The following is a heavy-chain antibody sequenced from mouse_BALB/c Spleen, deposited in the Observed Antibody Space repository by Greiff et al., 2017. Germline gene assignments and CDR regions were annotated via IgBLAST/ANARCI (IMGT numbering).Heavy chain of an antibody. CDR2: IRNKANGYTT. J-gene: IGHJ4*01. CDR1: GFTFPDYY. Sequence: EVKLMESGGGLVQPGGSLRLSCATSGFTFPDYYMSWVRQPPGKALEWLGFIRNKANGYTTEYSASVKGRFTISRDNSQSILYLQMNTLRAEDSATYYCARDSVPMDYWGQGTSVTVSS. CDR3: ARDSVPMDY. V-gene: IGHV7-3*02.